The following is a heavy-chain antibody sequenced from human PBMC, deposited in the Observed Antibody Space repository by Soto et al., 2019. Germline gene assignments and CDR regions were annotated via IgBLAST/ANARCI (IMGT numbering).Heavy chain of an antibody. J-gene: IGHJ6*03. CDR2: IYYSGST. CDR1: GGSISSYY. D-gene: IGHD3-3*01. Sequence: SETLSLTCTVSGGSISSYYWSWIRQPPGKGLEWIGYIYYSGSTNYNPSLKSRVTISVDTSKNQFSLKLSSVTAADTAVYYCARDLYDFWSGLRGYYYMDVWGKGTTVTVSS. V-gene: IGHV4-59*01. CDR3: ARDLYDFWSGLRGYYYMDV.